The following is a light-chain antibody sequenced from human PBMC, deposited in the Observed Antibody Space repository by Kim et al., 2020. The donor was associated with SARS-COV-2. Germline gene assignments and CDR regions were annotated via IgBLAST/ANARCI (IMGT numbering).Light chain of an antibody. Sequence: QSALTQPPSVSGSRGQSVTITCTGTNDDVGGYKYVAWYQQCPDNAPKVIIYDVDKRPSGVPGRFSGSKFGNTASLTISGLQDEDEGDYYCSSYVGGLTFYYVPGIGTKVTVL. CDR1: NDDVGGYKY. J-gene: IGLJ1*01. V-gene: IGLV2-11*01. CDR3: SSYVGGLTFYYV. CDR2: DVD.